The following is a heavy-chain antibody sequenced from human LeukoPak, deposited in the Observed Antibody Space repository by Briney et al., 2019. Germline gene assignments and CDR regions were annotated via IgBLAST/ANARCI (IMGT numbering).Heavy chain of an antibody. CDR1: GGTFSSYA. Sequence: GASVKVSCKASGGTFSSYAISWVRQAPGQGLEWMGGIIPIFGTANYAQKFQGRVTITADESTSTAYMELSSLRSEDTAVYYCARDNLRNSSWYFLTTAMYYFDYWGQGTLATVSS. J-gene: IGHJ4*02. V-gene: IGHV1-69*13. CDR3: ARDNLRNSSWYFLTTAMYYFDY. CDR2: IIPIFGTA. D-gene: IGHD6-13*01.